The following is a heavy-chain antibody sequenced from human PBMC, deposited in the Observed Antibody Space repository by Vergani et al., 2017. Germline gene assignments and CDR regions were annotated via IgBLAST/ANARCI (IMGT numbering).Heavy chain of an antibody. Sequence: EVQLVQSGAEVKKPGESLKISCKGSGYSFTSYWIGWVRHMPGKGLEWMGIIYPGDSDTRYSPSFKGQVTISADKSISTAYLQWSSLKASDTAMYYCARRCYDFWSGYHDAFDIWGQGTMVTVSS. D-gene: IGHD3-3*01. CDR2: IYPGDSDT. V-gene: IGHV5-51*01. CDR3: ARRCYDFWSGYHDAFDI. J-gene: IGHJ3*02. CDR1: GYSFTSYW.